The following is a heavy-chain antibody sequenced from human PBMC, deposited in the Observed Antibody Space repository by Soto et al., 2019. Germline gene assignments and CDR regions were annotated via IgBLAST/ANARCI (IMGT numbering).Heavy chain of an antibody. CDR1: GGSTGSSGDY. J-gene: IGHJ4*02. V-gene: IGHV4-30-4*08. D-gene: IGHD5-18*01. CDR2: IDYSGST. Sequence: TSEPLSLTSSVAGGSTGSSGDYWGWIRQPPGKGLEWIGYIDYSGSTYYNSSLKSRVTISVDTSKNQFSLTLTSMTAADTAVYYCARELTGYSYGPGEVYWGQGTLVTVSS. CDR3: ARELTGYSYGPGEVY.